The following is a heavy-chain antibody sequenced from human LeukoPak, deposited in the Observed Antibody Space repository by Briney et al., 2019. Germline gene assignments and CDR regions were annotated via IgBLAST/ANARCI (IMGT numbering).Heavy chain of an antibody. CDR3: ARVSGSNSGLWFGELFFDY. Sequence: SETLSLTCTVPGGSISRYYWSWIRQPPGKGLEWIGYIYYSGSTNYNPSLKSRVTISVDTSKNQFSLKLSSVTAADTAVYYCARVSGSNSGLWFGELFFDYWGQGTLVTVSS. CDR1: GGSISRYY. CDR2: IYYSGST. D-gene: IGHD3-10*01. V-gene: IGHV4-59*01. J-gene: IGHJ4*02.